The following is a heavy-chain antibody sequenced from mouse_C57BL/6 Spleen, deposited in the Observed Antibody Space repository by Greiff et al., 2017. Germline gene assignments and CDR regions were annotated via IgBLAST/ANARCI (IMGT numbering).Heavy chain of an antibody. CDR3: TTDYYGSSFV. Sequence: VQLKQSGAELVRPGASVKLSCTASGFNIKDDYMHWVKQRPEQGLEWIGWIDPENGDTEYASKFQGKATITADTSSNTAYLQLSSLTSEDTAVYYCTTDYYGSSFVWGTGTTVTVSS. J-gene: IGHJ1*03. CDR1: GFNIKDDY. D-gene: IGHD1-1*01. CDR2: IDPENGDT. V-gene: IGHV14-4*01.